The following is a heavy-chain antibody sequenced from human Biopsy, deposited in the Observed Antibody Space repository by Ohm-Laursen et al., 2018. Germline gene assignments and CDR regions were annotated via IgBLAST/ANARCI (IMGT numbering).Heavy chain of an antibody. V-gene: IGHV4-59*11. CDR3: ARGSNDFGGLYFPR. J-gene: IGHJ4*02. D-gene: IGHD4-23*01. CDR2: ISCTGYT. Sequence: GTLSLTCPVPGGSFTGHYWSWIRQPPGKGLEWIGHISCTGYTSYNASLKSRVTISVDTSRNHFSLRLSSLTAADTAVYYCARGSNDFGGLYFPRWGQGTLLTVSS. CDR1: GGSFTGHY.